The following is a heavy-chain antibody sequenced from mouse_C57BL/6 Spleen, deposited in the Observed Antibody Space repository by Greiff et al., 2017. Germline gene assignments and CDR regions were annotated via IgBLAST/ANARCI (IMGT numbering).Heavy chain of an antibody. CDR3: ARGDYYGSSYSFDY. CDR1: GYAFSSYW. Sequence: QVQLKESGAELVKPGASVKISCKASGYAFSSYWMNWVKQRPGKGLEWIGQIYPGDGDTNYNGKFKGKATLTADKSSSTAYMQLSSLTSEDSAVYFCARGDYYGSSYSFDYWGQGTTLTVSS. D-gene: IGHD1-1*01. J-gene: IGHJ2*01. V-gene: IGHV1-80*01. CDR2: IYPGDGDT.